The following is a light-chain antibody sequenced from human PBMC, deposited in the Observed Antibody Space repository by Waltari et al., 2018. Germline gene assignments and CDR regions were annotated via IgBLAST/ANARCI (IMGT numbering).Light chain of an antibody. Sequence: DVVMTQSPLPLPVTPGQAASIPCKSSQSLVHSDGNTHLNWFQQRPGQSPRRLIYRVSNRESGVPDRFSGSGSGTDFTLKISRVEAEDVGVYYCMQGTHWPYTFGQGTKLDIK. J-gene: IGKJ2*01. CDR2: RVS. V-gene: IGKV2-30*02. CDR3: MQGTHWPYT. CDR1: QSLVHSDGNTH.